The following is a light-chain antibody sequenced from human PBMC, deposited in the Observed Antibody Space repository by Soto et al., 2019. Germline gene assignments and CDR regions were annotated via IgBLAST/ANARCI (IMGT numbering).Light chain of an antibody. CDR2: EVS. V-gene: IGLV2-14*01. J-gene: IGLJ1*01. Sequence: QSVLTQPASVSGSPVQSITISCTGTSSDVGGYNYVSWYQQHPGKAPKLMIYEVSNRPIGVSNRFSGSKSGNTASLTISGLQAEDEADYYCSSYTSSSTYVFGTGTKVTVL. CDR3: SSYTSSSTYV. CDR1: SSDVGGYNY.